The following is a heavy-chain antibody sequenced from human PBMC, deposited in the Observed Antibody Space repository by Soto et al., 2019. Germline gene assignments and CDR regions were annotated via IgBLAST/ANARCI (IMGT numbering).Heavy chain of an antibody. CDR1: GYTVTTHY. D-gene: IGHD3-3*01. J-gene: IGHJ3*02. CDR3: ARGGEVGVAGSAAFDM. CDR2: INPGSGAA. V-gene: IGHV1-46*01. Sequence: QVQLVQSGAEVKKPGASVKISCTASGYTVTTHYMHWVRQAPGRGLEWMGAINPGSGAAKYTQTFQARVTMPRDTSTSTVYMEMSALRSEDAAVFYCARGGEVGVAGSAAFDMWGQGTMVTVSS.